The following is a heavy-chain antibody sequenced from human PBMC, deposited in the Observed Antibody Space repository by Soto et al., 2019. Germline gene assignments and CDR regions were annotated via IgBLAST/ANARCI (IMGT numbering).Heavy chain of an antibody. V-gene: IGHV3-21*01. J-gene: IGHJ4*02. D-gene: IGHD4-17*01. Sequence: EVQLVESGGGLVKPGGSLRLSCAASGFTFNTYTVNWVRQAPGKGLEWVSSISSSNTYIYYADSVKGRFTISRDNAKNSLYLQMNSLRAEDTAVYYCARDPGTTTVTYFDYWAQGTLVTVSS. CDR3: ARDPGTTTVTYFDY. CDR2: ISSSNTYI. CDR1: GFTFNTYT.